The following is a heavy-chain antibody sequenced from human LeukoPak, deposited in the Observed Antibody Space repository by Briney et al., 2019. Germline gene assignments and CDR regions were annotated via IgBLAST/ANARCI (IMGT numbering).Heavy chain of an antibody. CDR2: IYTSGST. CDR1: GGSISSYY. CDR3: ARVFWSGYSTYYYYYMDV. D-gene: IGHD3-3*01. V-gene: IGHV4-4*07. Sequence: PSKTLSLTCTVSGGSISSYYWSWIRQPAGKGLEWIGRIYTSGSTNYNPSLKSRVTMSVDTSKNQFSLKLSSVTAADTAVYYCARVFWSGYSTYYYYYMDVWGKGTTVTVSS. J-gene: IGHJ6*03.